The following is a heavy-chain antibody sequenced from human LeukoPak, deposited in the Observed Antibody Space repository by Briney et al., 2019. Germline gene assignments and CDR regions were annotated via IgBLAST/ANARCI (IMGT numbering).Heavy chain of an antibody. CDR1: GFSIGSDYY. J-gene: IGHJ4*02. D-gene: IGHD3-10*01. CDR2: VYSRRGTT. V-gene: IGHV4-38-2*02. Sequence: PSETLSLTCAVSGFSIGSDYYWGWIRQPPGKGLEWIWSVYSRRGTTFYSPSLKSRVTISLDTSQNQFSLKLTSVTAADTAVYYCARESTSGLPAVGFDSWGQGTLVTVSS. CDR3: ARESTSGLPAVGFDS.